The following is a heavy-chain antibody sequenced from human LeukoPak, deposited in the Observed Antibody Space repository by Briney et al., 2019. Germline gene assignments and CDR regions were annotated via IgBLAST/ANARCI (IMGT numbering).Heavy chain of an antibody. CDR3: TTDYSRWSDYYPDAFDI. CDR1: GFTFSNAW. V-gene: IGHV3-15*01. D-gene: IGHD3-3*01. Sequence: GGSLRLSCAASGFTFSNAWMSWVRQAPGKGLEWVGRIKSKTDGGTTDYAAPVKGRFTISRDDSKNTLYLQMNSLKTEDTAVYYCTTDYSRWSDYYPDAFDIWGQGTMVTVSS. J-gene: IGHJ3*02. CDR2: IKSKTDGGTT.